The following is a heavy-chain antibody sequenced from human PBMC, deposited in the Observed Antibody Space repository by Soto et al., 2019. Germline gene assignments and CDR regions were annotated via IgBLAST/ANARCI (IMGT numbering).Heavy chain of an antibody. V-gene: IGHV1-18*01. CDR2: ISAYNGNT. J-gene: IGHJ6*02. D-gene: IGHD6-19*01. Sequence: QVQLVQSGAEVKKPGASVKVSCKASGYTFTSYGISWVRQAPGQGLEWMGWISAYNGNTNYAQKLQGRVTMTTDTSPRTAHMELRSLRSDDTAVYYCARGDALYSSGWIPSGGMDFWGPGTTVTVSS. CDR1: GYTFTSYG. CDR3: ARGDALYSSGWIPSGGMDF.